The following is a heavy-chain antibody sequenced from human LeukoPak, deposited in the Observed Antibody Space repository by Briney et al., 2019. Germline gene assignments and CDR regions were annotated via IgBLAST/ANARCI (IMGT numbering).Heavy chain of an antibody. CDR1: GGSISSGSYY. Sequence: SQTLSFTCTVSGGSISSGSYYWSWIRQPAGKGLEWIGRIYTSGSTNYNPSLKSRVTISRDTSKNQFSLKLSSVTAADTAVYYCARDGISMIAWGQGTLVTVSS. CDR3: ARDGISMIA. CDR2: IYTSGST. D-gene: IGHD3-22*01. V-gene: IGHV4-61*02. J-gene: IGHJ5*02.